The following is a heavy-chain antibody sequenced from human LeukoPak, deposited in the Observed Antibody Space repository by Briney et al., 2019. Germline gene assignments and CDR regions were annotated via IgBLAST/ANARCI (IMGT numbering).Heavy chain of an antibody. J-gene: IGHJ6*02. CDR2: IIQIGST. CDR3: ARDRGYSTGKRNYYYYGMDV. V-gene: IGHV4-34*12. CDR1: GGSFSGYY. Sequence: SETLSLTCAVYGGSFSGYYWSWIRQYPGKGLEWIGEIIQIGSTNYNPSLKSRVTISVDTSKNQFSLKLSSVTAADTAVYYCARDRGYSTGKRNYYYYGMDVWGQGTTVTVSS. D-gene: IGHD5-18*01.